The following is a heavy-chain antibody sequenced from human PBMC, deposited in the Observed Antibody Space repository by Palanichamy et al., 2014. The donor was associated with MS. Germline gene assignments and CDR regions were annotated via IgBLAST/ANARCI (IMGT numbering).Heavy chain of an antibody. CDR2: ISTYNGNT. D-gene: IGHD2-2*01. CDR3: VKDGVVVPELRALGPYYFDY. CDR1: GYTFSSYG. Sequence: QVQLVQSGTEVKKPGASVNVSCKASGYTFSSYGISWVRQAPGQGLEWLGWISTYNGNTNYAQKIQGRVTMTTDRSSSTVSLEVRSLTSDDTAVYYCVKDGVVVPELRALGPYYFDYWGQGTLVSVSS. V-gene: IGHV1-18*04. J-gene: IGHJ4*02.